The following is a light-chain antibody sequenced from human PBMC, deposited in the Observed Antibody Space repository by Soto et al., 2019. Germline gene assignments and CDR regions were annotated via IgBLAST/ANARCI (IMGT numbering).Light chain of an antibody. CDR3: CSYAGSYTGV. V-gene: IGLV2-11*01. J-gene: IGLJ1*01. CDR1: SSDVGGYNY. CDR2: DVT. Sequence: QSALTQPRSVSGSPGQSVTISCTGTSSDVGGYNYVSWYEQHPVKAPKLMIYDVTKRPSGVPDRFSGSKSGNTASLTISGLQAEDEADYSCCSYAGSYTGVFGTGTKLTVL.